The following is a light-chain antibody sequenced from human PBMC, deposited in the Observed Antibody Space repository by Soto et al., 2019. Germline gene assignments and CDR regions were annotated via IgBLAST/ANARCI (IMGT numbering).Light chain of an antibody. J-gene: IGKJ1*01. CDR1: QSVSSD. Sequence: EIVMTQSPATLSESPGERATLSCRASQSVSSDLAWYQQKPGQAPRLLISGVSTRATGIPARFSGSGTGTEFTLTISSLQSEDFAVYYCQQYNNWPRTFGQGTKVEIK. CDR3: QQYNNWPRT. V-gene: IGKV3-15*01. CDR2: GVS.